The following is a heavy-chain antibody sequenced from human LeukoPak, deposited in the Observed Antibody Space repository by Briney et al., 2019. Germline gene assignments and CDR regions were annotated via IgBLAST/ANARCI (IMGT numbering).Heavy chain of an antibody. CDR3: ARAASSGWYQSWFDP. CDR2: ISSSGSTI. CDR1: GFTFSDYY. D-gene: IGHD6-19*01. Sequence: GGFLRLSCTASGFTFSDYYMSWIRQAPGKGLEWVSYISSSGSTIYYADSVKGRFTISRDNAKNSLYLQMNSLRAEDTAVYYCARAASSGWYQSWFDPWGQGTLVTVSS. J-gene: IGHJ5*02. V-gene: IGHV3-11*01.